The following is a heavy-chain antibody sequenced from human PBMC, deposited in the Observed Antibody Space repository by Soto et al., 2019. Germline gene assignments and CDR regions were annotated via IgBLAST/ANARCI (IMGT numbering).Heavy chain of an antibody. J-gene: IGHJ4*02. CDR3: AHAGDYDLLTFDH. D-gene: IGHD4-17*01. CDR2: IYWDDDK. CDR1: GFSLSSYGMG. Sequence: QITLKESGPTLVRPAQTLTLTCGFSGFSLSSYGMGVAWIRQPPGKALEWLALIYWDDDKRYSPSLKDRLAISKDTSSNQVVLTITNMDPGDTATYFWAHAGDYDLLTFDHWGPGTLVTVSS. V-gene: IGHV2-5*02.